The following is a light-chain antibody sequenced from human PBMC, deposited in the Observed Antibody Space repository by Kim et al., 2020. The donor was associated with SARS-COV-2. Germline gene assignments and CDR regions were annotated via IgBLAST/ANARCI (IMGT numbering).Light chain of an antibody. Sequence: EIVLTQSPATLSLSPGERATLSCRASQSVSIYLAWYQQKPGQAPRLLIYDASNRATGIPARFSGSGSGTDFTLTISSLEPEDFAVYYCHRRSKLITFGRGTRLEIK. CDR2: DAS. CDR3: HRRSKLIT. J-gene: IGKJ5*01. V-gene: IGKV3-11*01. CDR1: QSVSIY.